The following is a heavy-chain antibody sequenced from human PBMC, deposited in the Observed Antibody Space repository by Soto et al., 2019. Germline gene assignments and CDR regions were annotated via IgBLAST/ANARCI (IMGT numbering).Heavy chain of an antibody. Sequence: GASVKVSCKASGDTFSSYAISWVRQATGKGLEWMGGIIFTFGTTNYAQKFQGRLTITADESTSTAYMELSSLRSEDTAVYYCARGLTYYYDSRGYYVPDAFDIWGQGTMVTVSS. CDR3: ARGLTYYYDSRGYYVPDAFDI. D-gene: IGHD3-22*01. V-gene: IGHV1-69*13. CDR2: IIFTFGTT. J-gene: IGHJ3*02. CDR1: GDTFSSYA.